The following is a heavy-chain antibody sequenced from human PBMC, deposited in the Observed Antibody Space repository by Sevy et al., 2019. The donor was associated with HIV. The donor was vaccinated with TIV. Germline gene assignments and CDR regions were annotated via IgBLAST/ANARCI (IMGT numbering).Heavy chain of an antibody. J-gene: IGHJ3*02. D-gene: IGHD1-1*01. Sequence: GGSLRLSCAASGFSFTSYWMSWVRQTPEKGLEWVANINQVGTEKNYVDSLKGRFTISRDNAKNSLYLQMNNLRAEDTAVYYCANKVDSRHNDAFDTWGKGTMVTVSS. CDR1: GFSFTSYW. CDR2: INQVGTEK. V-gene: IGHV3-7*01. CDR3: ANKVDSRHNDAFDT.